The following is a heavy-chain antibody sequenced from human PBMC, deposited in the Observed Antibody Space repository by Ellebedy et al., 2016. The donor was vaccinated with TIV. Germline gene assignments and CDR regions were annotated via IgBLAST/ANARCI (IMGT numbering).Heavy chain of an antibody. Sequence: MPSETLSLTCTVSRGSISGYYWDWVRQPPGKALEWIGHIHHTGGTNYKPYLESRVTMSVDTSKNQFSLKLSAETAADTAVYYCASDAGSGWYDTGLWGQGTLVTVSS. CDR1: RGSISGYY. V-gene: IGHV4-59*12. CDR3: ASDAGSGWYDTGL. J-gene: IGHJ4*02. D-gene: IGHD6-13*01. CDR2: IHHTGGT.